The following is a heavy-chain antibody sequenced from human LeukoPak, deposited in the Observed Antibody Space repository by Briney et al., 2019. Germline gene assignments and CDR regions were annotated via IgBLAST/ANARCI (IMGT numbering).Heavy chain of an antibody. CDR3: ARANYGSGSPVYYFDY. V-gene: IGHV3-74*01. Sequence: GGSLRLSCAASGFTFSSYWLHWVRQAPGKGLVWVSRIKSDGSSTSYADSVKGRFTISRDNAKNTLYLQMNSLRAEDTAVYYCARANYGSGSPVYYFDYWGRGTLVTVSS. J-gene: IGHJ4*02. CDR1: GFTFSSYW. D-gene: IGHD3-10*01. CDR2: IKSDGSST.